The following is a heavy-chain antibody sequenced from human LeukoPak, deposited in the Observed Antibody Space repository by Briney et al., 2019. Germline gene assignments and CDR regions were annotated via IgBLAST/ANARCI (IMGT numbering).Heavy chain of an antibody. CDR2: IYTSGST. D-gene: IGHD2-2*01. J-gene: IGHJ5*02. V-gene: IGHV4-61*02. Sequence: SQTLSLTRTVSGGSISSGDYYWGWIRQPPGKGLEWIGRIYTSGSTNYNPSLKSRVTISVDTSKNQFSLKLSSVTAADTAVYYCARGPYIVVVPAANSWFDPWGQGTLVTVSS. CDR3: ARGPYIVVVPAANSWFDP. CDR1: GGSISSGDYY.